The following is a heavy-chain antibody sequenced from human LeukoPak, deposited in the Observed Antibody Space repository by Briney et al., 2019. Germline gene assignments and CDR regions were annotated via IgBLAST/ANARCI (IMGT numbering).Heavy chain of an antibody. CDR2: ISSSGGIM. V-gene: IGHV3-11*04. CDR1: GFTFSDYD. D-gene: IGHD2-15*01. Sequence: KPGGSLRLSCAASGFTFSDYDMSWIRQAPGKGREWVAKISSSGGIMYYADSLKGRFSISRDNAQKSLYLQMTSLRAEDAALYYCARERIRAAVTGWFDSWGQGTLVTVSS. J-gene: IGHJ5*01. CDR3: ARERIRAAVTGWFDS.